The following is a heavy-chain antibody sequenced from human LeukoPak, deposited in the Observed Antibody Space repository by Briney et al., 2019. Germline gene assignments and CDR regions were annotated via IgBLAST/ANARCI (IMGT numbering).Heavy chain of an antibody. CDR1: GFTFSSYS. CDR3: ARDLDSSSSFPYYMDV. Sequence: PGGSLRLSCAASGFTFSSYSMNWVRQAPGKGLEWVSSISSSSSYIYYADSVKGRFTISRDNAKNSLYLQMNSLRAEDTAVYYCARDLDSSSSFPYYMDVWGKGTTVTVSS. CDR2: ISSSSSYI. D-gene: IGHD6-6*01. J-gene: IGHJ6*03. V-gene: IGHV3-21*01.